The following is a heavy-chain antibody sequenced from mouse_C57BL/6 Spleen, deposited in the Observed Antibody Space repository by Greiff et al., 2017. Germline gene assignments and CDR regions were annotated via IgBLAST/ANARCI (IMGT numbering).Heavy chain of an antibody. V-gene: IGHV1-15*01. CDR1: GYTFTDYE. CDR2: IDPETGGT. CDR3: TRRNWDY. J-gene: IGHJ2*01. Sequence: VQLQQSGAELVRPGASVTLSCKASGYTFTDYEMHWVKQTPVHGLEWIGAIDPETGGTAYNQKFKGKAILTADESSSTAYMELRSLTSEDSAVYYCTRRNWDYWGQGTTLTVSS. D-gene: IGHD4-1*01.